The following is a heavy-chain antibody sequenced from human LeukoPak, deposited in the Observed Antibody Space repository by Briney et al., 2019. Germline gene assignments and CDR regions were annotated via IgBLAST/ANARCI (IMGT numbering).Heavy chain of an antibody. V-gene: IGHV3-23*01. CDR1: GFTFSSYA. J-gene: IGHJ4*02. CDR3: ALLGGYCSSTSCYN. CDR2: ISGSGGST. D-gene: IGHD2-2*02. Sequence: GGSLRLSCAASGFTFSSYAMSWVRQAPGKGLEWVSAISGSGGSTYYADSVKGRFTISRDNSKNTLYLQMNSLRAEDTAVYYCALLGGYCSSTSCYNWGQGTLVTVSS.